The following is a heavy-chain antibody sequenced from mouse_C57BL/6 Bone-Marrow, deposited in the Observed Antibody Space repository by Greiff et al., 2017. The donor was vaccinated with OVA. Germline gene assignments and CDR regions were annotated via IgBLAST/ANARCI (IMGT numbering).Heavy chain of an antibody. V-gene: IGHV14-4*01. CDR3: TSVWY. Sequence: EVQLQQSGAELVRPGASVKLSCTASGFNISDDYMHWVKQRPEQGLAWIGWIDPENGDTEYAPKFQGKATITADTSSNTAYLQLSSLASADTAVYYCTSVWYWGQGTLVTVSA. J-gene: IGHJ3*01. CDR1: GFNISDDY. CDR2: IDPENGDT.